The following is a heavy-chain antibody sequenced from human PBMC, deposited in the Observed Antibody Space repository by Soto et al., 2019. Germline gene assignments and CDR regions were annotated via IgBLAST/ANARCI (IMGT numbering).Heavy chain of an antibody. D-gene: IGHD4-4*01. CDR3: ARVGPVTTLYYYGMDV. CDR1: GYSFTRYW. Sequence: ESLKISCKGSGYSFTRYWIGWVRQMPGKGLEWVGIIYPGDSDTRYSPSFQGQVTISADKSISTAYLQWSSLKASDTAMYYCARVGPVTTLYYYGMDVWGQGTTVTVSS. CDR2: IYPGDSDT. V-gene: IGHV5-51*01. J-gene: IGHJ6*02.